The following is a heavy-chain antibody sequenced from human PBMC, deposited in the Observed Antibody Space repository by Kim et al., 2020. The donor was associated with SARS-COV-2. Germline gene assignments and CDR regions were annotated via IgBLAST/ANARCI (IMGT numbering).Heavy chain of an antibody. CDR2: ISSSSSYI. Sequence: GGSLRLSCAASGFTFSSYSMNWVRQAPGKGLEWVSSISSSSSYIYYADSVKGRFTISRDNAKNSLYLQMNSLRAEDTAVYYCARGPDYYDSSGYYNWFDPWGQGTLVTVSS. V-gene: IGHV3-21*01. CDR1: GFTFSSYS. J-gene: IGHJ5*02. CDR3: ARGPDYYDSSGYYNWFDP. D-gene: IGHD3-22*01.